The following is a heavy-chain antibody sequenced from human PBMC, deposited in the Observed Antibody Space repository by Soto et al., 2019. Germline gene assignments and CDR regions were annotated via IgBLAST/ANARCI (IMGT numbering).Heavy chain of an antibody. CDR3: VSLIGNSWLDS. CDR1: GDSVSTNTAT. J-gene: IGHJ5*01. CDR2: TYYRCKWYD. V-gene: IGHV6-1*01. Sequence: QVQLQQSGPGLVKPSQTLSLTCDISGDSVSTNTATWNWIMQSPSSGLEWLGRTYYRCKWYDDYEVSMQPRITITPDIANNPVPLPLNSVTPDDTAVYYCVSLIGNSWLDSWGQGTLGTVSS.